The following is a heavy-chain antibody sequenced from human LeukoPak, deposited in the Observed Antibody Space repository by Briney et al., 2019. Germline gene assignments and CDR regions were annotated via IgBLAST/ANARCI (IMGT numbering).Heavy chain of an antibody. CDR3: ARDLFTVSDFDY. D-gene: IGHD4-17*01. V-gene: IGHV3-74*01. CDR1: GFTLSSYW. J-gene: IGHJ4*02. CDR2: INSDGSKI. Sequence: GGSLRLSCAASGFTLSSYWMNWVRQAPGKGLVWVSRINSDGSKINYADSVKGRFTISRDNAKNTLYLQMNSLRAEDTAVYYCARDLFTVSDFDYWGQGTLVTVSS.